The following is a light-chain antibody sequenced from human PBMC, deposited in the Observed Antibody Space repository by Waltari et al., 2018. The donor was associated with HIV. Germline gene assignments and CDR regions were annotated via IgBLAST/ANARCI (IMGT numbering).Light chain of an antibody. Sequence: DIVLPQSPGTLSLSPGDRATLFCRASQSFDSNYVAWYRNSSGQAPRLLVSGASSRATGIPDKFSGSGSGTHFTLTITKLAPEDFAVYYCQQYETSPTFGHGTKVEIQ. CDR3: QQYETSPT. CDR2: GAS. J-gene: IGKJ1*01. V-gene: IGKV3-20*01. CDR1: QSFDSNY.